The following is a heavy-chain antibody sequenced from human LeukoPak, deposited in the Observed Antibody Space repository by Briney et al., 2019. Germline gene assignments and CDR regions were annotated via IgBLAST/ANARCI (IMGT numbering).Heavy chain of an antibody. V-gene: IGHV4-59*01. J-gene: IGHJ4*02. CDR1: GGSISSYY. CDR2: IYYSGST. Sequence: SETLSLTCTVSGGSISSYYWSWIRQPPGKGLEWVGYIYYSGSTNYNPSLKSRVTISVDTSKNQFSLKLSSVTAADTAVYYCARAAVYSSGWYFDYWGQGTLVTVSS. CDR3: ARAAVYSSGWYFDY. D-gene: IGHD6-19*01.